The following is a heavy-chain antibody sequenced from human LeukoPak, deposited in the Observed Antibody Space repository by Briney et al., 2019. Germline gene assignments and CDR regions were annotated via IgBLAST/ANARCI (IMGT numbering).Heavy chain of an antibody. J-gene: IGHJ6*02. CDR2: ISSSGSTI. Sequence: RGSLRPSCAASGFTFSDYYMSWIRQAPGKGLEWVSYISSSGSTIYYAASVKGRFTISRDNAKNSLYLQMNSLRAEDAAVYYCARAIVVMTAIGSGMDVWGQGTTVTVSS. D-gene: IGHD2-21*02. CDR1: GFTFSDYY. V-gene: IGHV3-11*01. CDR3: ARAIVVMTAIGSGMDV.